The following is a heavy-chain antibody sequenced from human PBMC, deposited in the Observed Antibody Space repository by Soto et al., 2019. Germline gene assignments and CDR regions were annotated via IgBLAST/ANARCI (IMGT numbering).Heavy chain of an antibody. CDR1: GYTFTSYY. D-gene: IGHD3-10*01. Sequence: QVQLVQSGAEVKKPGASVKVSCKASGYTFTSYYMHWVRQAPGQGLEWMGIINPSGGSTSYAQKSPPRVTMTRDTTTSTVNMVLMSLRSDDTAVYYCARVRYWYGSGSYESCLFNYWGQGTLVTVSS. CDR2: INPSGGST. J-gene: IGHJ4*02. V-gene: IGHV1-46*01. CDR3: ARVRYWYGSGSYESCLFNY.